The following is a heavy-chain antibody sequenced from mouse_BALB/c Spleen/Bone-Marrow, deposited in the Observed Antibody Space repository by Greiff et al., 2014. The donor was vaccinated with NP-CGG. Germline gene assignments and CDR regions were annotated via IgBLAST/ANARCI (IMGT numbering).Heavy chain of an antibody. D-gene: IGHD4-1*01. CDR1: DFNIKDIY. J-gene: IGHJ2*01. V-gene: IGHV14-3*02. Sequence: VQLQQSGAELVKPGASVKLSCTASDFNIKDIYMHWVKQRPERGLEWIGMIDPANGNIKYDPKFQGKATITADTSSNTAYLQLGSLTSEDTAVYYCARWGLGSFGGGFDNWGQGTTLTVSS. CDR3: ARWGLGSFGGGFDN. CDR2: IDPANGNI.